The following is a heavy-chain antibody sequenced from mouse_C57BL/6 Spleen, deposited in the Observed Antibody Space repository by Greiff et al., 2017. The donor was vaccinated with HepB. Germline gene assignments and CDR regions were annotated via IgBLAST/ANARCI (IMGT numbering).Heavy chain of an antibody. CDR3: RRIKKIGATYFDY. D-gene: IGHD1-1*01. CDR2: TNPTNGRT. J-gene: IGHJ2*01. V-gene: IGHV1S81*02. Sequence: QVQLQQPGAELVKAGASVKMSCKASGYTFTSYWMHWVKQRLGQGLEWFAETNPTNGRTYYNKKFKSKATLTVDKSSSPAYMLLSGPTFEDSAVYYWRRIKKIGATYFDYWGQGTTLTVSS. CDR1: GYTFTSYW.